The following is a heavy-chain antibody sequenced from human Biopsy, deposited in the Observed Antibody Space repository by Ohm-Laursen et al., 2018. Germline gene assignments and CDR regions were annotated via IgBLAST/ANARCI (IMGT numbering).Heavy chain of an antibody. CDR2: ISNRGST. Sequence: PGTLSLTCTVSGDSISSYYWSWIRQSPGKGMEWIGYISNRGSTNYNPSLRGRVTISVDTSKNQFSLKLSSLTAADTSVFFCARLYRLDDYWNDDPPDAFDVWGQGTVVTVSS. CDR1: GDSISSYY. CDR3: ARLYRLDDYWNDDPPDAFDV. V-gene: IGHV4-59*01. D-gene: IGHD3-3*01. J-gene: IGHJ3*01.